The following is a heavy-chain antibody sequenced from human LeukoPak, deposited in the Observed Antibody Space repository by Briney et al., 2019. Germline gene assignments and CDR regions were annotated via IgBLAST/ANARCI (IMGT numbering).Heavy chain of an antibody. J-gene: IGHJ4*02. CDR1: GYTLTELS. CDR3: RGSGSYSVHIDY. CDR2: FDPEDGET. Sequence: ASVKVSCKLSGYTLTELSMHWVRQAPGKGLEWMGGFDPEDGETIYAQKFQGRVTMTEDTSTDTAYMELSSLRSEDTAVYYCRGSGSYSVHIDYWGQGTLVTVSS. V-gene: IGHV1-24*01. D-gene: IGHD1-26*01.